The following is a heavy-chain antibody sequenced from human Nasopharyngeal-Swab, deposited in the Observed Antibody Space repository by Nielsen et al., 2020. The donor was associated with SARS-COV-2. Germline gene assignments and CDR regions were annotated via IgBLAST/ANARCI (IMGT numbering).Heavy chain of an antibody. CDR3: AKVHRIAAGAFDI. CDR2: ISYDGGNK. J-gene: IGHJ3*02. Sequence: VRQMPGKGLEWVAVISYDGGNKYYADSVKGRFTISRDNSKNTLYLQMNSLRAEDTAVYYCAKVHRIAAGAFDIWGQGTMVTVSS. D-gene: IGHD6-13*01. V-gene: IGHV3-30*18.